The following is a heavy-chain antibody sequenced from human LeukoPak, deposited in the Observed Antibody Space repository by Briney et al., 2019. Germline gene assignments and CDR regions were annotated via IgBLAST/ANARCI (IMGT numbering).Heavy chain of an antibody. J-gene: IGHJ6*02. CDR1: GGTFSSYA. V-gene: IGHV1-69*13. CDR3: ARSSSGVGRYYYYYGMDV. D-gene: IGHD2-15*01. Sequence: WASVKVSCKASGGTFSSYAISWVRQAPGQGLEWMGGIIPIFGTANYAQKFQGRVTITADESTSTAYMELSSLRSEDTAVYYCARSSSGVGRYYYYYGMDVWGQGTTVTVSS. CDR2: IIPIFGTA.